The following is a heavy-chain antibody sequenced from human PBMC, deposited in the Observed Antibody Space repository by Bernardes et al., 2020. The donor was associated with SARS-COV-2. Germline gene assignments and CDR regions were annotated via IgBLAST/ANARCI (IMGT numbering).Heavy chain of an antibody. D-gene: IGHD1-26*01. CDR3: AKDIPFSGSS. CDR2: IGSTSIHR. V-gene: IGHV3-21*01. Sequence: GWSLRLSCAASGFTFSSNTMDWFRQAPGKGLEWVSSIGSTSIHRFYADSVKGRFTISRDNSKNSLYLQMNNLRAEDTAVYYCAKDIPFSGSSWGQGTTVTVSS. J-gene: IGHJ6*02. CDR1: GFTFSSNT.